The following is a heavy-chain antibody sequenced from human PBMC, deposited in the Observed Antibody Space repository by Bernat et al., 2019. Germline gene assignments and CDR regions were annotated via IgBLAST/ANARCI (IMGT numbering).Heavy chain of an antibody. J-gene: IGHJ4*02. D-gene: IGHD3-22*01. V-gene: IGHV3-74*01. CDR1: GFTFSSYA. CDR3: AREAPYYYDSSGCIDY. CDR2: INSDGSST. Sequence: EVQLLESGGGLVQPGGSLRLSCAASGFTFSSYAMSWVRQAPGKGLVWVSRINSDGSSTSYADSVKGRFTISRDNAKNTLYLQMNSLRAEDTAVYYCAREAPYYYDSSGCIDYWGQGTLVTVSS.